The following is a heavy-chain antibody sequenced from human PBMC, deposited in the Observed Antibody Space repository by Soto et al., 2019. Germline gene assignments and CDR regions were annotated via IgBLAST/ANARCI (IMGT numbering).Heavy chain of an antibody. CDR3: ARTNTMVRGVDCYYTMDV. CDR1: TGSIRNYF. D-gene: IGHD3-10*01. Sequence: PSETLSLTCSVSTGSIRNYFWNWIRQSPGKGLEWIGYVFYSRSTRYNPSLKIRLSISVDTSKSWFSRKLSSVTAADTAVYYCARTNTMVRGVDCYYTMDVWGQGTTVTVSS. CDR2: VFYSRST. J-gene: IGHJ6*02. V-gene: IGHV4-59*12.